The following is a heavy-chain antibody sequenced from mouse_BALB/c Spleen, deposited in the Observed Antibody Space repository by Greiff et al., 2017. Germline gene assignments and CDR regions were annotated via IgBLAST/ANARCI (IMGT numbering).Heavy chain of an antibody. CDR1: GFNIKDPY. Sequence: VQLKQSGAELVKPGASVKLSCTASGFNIKDPYMHWVKQRPEQGLEWIGRIDPANGNTKYDPKFPGKATITADTSSNTAYLQLSSLTSEDTAVYYCASRGGYDAMDYWGQGTSVTVSS. J-gene: IGHJ4*01. V-gene: IGHV14-3*02. CDR3: ASRGGYDAMDY. CDR2: IDPANGNT.